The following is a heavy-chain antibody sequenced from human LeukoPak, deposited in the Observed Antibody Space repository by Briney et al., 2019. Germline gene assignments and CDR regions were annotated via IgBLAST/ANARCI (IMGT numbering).Heavy chain of an antibody. V-gene: IGHV3-21*01. J-gene: IGHJ4*02. CDR1: EFTFSSYS. Sequence: GSLRLSCAASEFTFSSYSMNWVRQAPGKGLEWVSSISSSSSYIYYADSVKGRFTISRDNAKNSLYLQMNSLRAEDTAVYYCARGSAVAVHYWGQGTLVTVSS. D-gene: IGHD6-19*01. CDR2: ISSSSSYI. CDR3: ARGSAVAVHY.